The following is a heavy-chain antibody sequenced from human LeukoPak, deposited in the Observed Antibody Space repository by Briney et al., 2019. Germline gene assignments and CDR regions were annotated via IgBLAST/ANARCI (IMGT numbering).Heavy chain of an antibody. CDR3: ARAQYYDSSGYYRKGYFDY. CDR2: ISSSGSTT. J-gene: IGHJ4*02. V-gene: IGHV3-48*01. D-gene: IGHD3-22*01. Sequence: PGGSLRLSCAASGFTFSSYSMNWVRQAPGEGLEWVSYISSSGSTTYYTESVRGRFTISRDNAKNSLYLQMNSLRAEDTAVYYCARAQYYDSSGYYRKGYFDYWGQGTLVTVSS. CDR1: GFTFSSYS.